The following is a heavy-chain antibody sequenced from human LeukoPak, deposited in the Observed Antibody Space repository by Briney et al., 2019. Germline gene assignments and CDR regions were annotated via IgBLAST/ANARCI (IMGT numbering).Heavy chain of an antibody. CDR2: IYTSGST. J-gene: IGHJ3*02. V-gene: IGHV4-4*07. D-gene: IGHD3-22*01. CDR3: ARAPMGSEYYYDSSGAFDI. Sequence: SETLSLTCTVSGGSISSYYSSWIRQPAGKGLEWIGRIYTSGSTNYNPSLKSRVTMSVDTSKNQFSLKLSSVTAADTAVYYCARAPMGSEYYYDSSGAFDIWGQGTMVTVSS. CDR1: GGSISSYY.